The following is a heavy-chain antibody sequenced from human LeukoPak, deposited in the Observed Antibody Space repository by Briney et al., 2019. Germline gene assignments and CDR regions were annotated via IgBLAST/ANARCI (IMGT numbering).Heavy chain of an antibody. D-gene: IGHD3-3*01. Sequence: PGGSLRLSCAASGFTFSSYSMNWVRQAPGKGLEWVSSISSSSSYIYYADSVKGRFTISRDNAKNSLYLQINSLRAEDTAVYYCASSYDFWSGYYTYYFDYWGQGTLVTVSS. CDR2: ISSSSSYI. CDR3: ASSYDFWSGYYTYYFDY. CDR1: GFTFSSYS. V-gene: IGHV3-21*01. J-gene: IGHJ4*02.